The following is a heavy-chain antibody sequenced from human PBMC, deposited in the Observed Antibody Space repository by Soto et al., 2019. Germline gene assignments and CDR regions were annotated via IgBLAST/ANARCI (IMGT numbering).Heavy chain of an antibody. D-gene: IGHD6-13*01. CDR2: ISAYNGNT. CDR3: ARVKSIAAAGLSLWFDP. V-gene: IGHV1-18*01. J-gene: IGHJ5*02. Sequence: APVKVSCKASGYTFTSYGISWVRQAPGQGLEWMGWISAYNGNTNYAQKLQGRVTMTTDTSTSTAYMELRSLRSDDTAVYYCARVKSIAAAGLSLWFDPWGQGTLVTVSS. CDR1: GYTFTSYG.